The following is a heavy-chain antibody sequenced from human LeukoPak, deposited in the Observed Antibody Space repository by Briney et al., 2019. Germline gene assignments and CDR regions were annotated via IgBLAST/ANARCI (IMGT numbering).Heavy chain of an antibody. V-gene: IGHV3-21*01. Sequence: GGSLRLSCAASGFTFSDAWMSWVRQAPGKGLEWVSSINNVASHIYYAGSVRGRFTISRDNAKNSVYLQMNSLRAEDTAVYYCTRDATYYLRYGYFDYWGQGTLVTVSS. CDR3: TRDATYYLRYGYFDY. CDR2: INNVASHI. D-gene: IGHD2/OR15-2a*01. CDR1: GFTFSDAW. J-gene: IGHJ4*02.